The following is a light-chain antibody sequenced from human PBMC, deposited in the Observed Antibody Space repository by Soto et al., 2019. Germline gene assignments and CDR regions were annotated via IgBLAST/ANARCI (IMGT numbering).Light chain of an antibody. J-gene: IGKJ2*01. CDR1: QTISTW. Sequence: DIQVTQSPPTLSASVGDRVTITCRASQTISTWMAWYQQKPGKAPKLLVYDASTLQSGVASRFSGSGSGTEFTLIISGLQPDDSATYYCQQYNNTNNPWIFGPGPKVHIK. V-gene: IGKV1-5*01. CDR3: QQYNNTNNPWI. CDR2: DAS.